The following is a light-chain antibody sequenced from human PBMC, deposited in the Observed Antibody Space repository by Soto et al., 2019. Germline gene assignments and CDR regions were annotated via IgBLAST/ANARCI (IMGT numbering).Light chain of an antibody. CDR1: QSINIY. V-gene: IGKV1-39*01. CDR2: GAS. J-gene: IGKJ2*01. Sequence: IQMTQSPSSLSASVGDRVTVTCRASQSINIYLNWYQQKPGKAPTLLIYGASSLQSGVPSRFSGGGPRTDFTLTISSLQPEDFATYYCKQSYRSPYTFGQGTKLEIK. CDR3: KQSYRSPYT.